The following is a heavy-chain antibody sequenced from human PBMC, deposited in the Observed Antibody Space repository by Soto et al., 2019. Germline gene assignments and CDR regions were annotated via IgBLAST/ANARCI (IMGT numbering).Heavy chain of an antibody. Sequence: ASVKVSCKASGYTFTSYGISWVRQAPGQGLEWMGWISAYNGNTNYAQKLKGRVTMTTDTSTSTAYMELRSLRSDDTAVYYCAIEWAYCSGGSCYHYGMDVWGQGTTVTVSS. D-gene: IGHD2-15*01. CDR2: ISAYNGNT. V-gene: IGHV1-18*01. J-gene: IGHJ6*02. CDR3: AIEWAYCSGGSCYHYGMDV. CDR1: GYTFTSYG.